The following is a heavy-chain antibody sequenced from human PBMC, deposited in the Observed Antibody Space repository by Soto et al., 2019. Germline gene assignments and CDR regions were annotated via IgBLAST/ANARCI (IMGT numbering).Heavy chain of an antibody. CDR3: VSDRGYGHASVPYS. J-gene: IGHJ5*02. CDR2: ISYDGSLQ. CDR1: EFACSSYG. D-gene: IGHD5-18*01. Sequence: QAQLVESGGGVVQPGRSLRLSCAASEFACSSYGMHWVRQAPGTGLEWVAVISYDGSLQHYADSVKGRFTISRDNSNNMVLLQRSSLRAEDTAVYYCVSDRGYGHASVPYSWGQGALVSVSS. V-gene: IGHV3-30*03.